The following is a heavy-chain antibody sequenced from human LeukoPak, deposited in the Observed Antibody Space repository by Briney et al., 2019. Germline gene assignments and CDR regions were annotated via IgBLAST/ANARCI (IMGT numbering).Heavy chain of an antibody. CDR2: IYYSGST. J-gene: IGHJ4*02. CDR1: DGSISSYY. CDR3: ARSSDYYGGYFDY. Sequence: SQTLSLTCSVSDGSISSYYWSWIRQPPGKGLEWSGYIYYSGSTNYNPSLKSRVTISVDTSKNQFSLKLSAVTAADTAVYYCARSSDYYGGYFDYWGQGTLVTVSS. V-gene: IGHV4-59*01. D-gene: IGHD3-22*01.